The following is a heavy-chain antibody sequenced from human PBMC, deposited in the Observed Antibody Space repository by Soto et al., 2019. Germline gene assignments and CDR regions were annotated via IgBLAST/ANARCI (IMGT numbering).Heavy chain of an antibody. CDR3: ATSGGGSSLY. V-gene: IGHV1-8*01. CDR2: LNPNSGDT. D-gene: IGHD6-6*01. Sequence: QVQLVQSGAEVKKPGASVKVSCKASGYTFSSYDINWVRQATGQGLEWMGWLNPNSGDTGYAQKFQGRVTLTRNTSITTAYIELSSLTSDDTAVYYCATSGGGSSLYWGQGTLVTVSS. J-gene: IGHJ4*02. CDR1: GYTFSSYD.